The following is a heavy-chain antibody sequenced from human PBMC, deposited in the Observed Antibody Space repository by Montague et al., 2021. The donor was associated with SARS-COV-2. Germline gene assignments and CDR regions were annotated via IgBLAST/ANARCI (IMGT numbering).Heavy chain of an antibody. J-gene: IGHJ4*02. CDR3: ATPDY. CDR2: IDPSDSNT. Sequence: QSGAEVKKPGESLRISCKGSGYSFTTYWINWVRQMPGKGLEWMGKIDPSDSNTNYSPSFQGHVTISVDRSISTAYLQWRSLKASDTAMYHCATPDYWGQGTLVTVPA. CDR1: GYSFTTYW. V-gene: IGHV5-10-1*01.